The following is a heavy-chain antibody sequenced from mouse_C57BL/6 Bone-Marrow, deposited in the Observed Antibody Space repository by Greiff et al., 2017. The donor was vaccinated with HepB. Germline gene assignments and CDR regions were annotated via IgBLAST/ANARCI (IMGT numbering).Heavy chain of an antibody. J-gene: IGHJ4*01. V-gene: IGHV1-64*01. CDR2: IHPNSGST. CDR1: GYTFTSYW. CDR3: ARHDYYAMDY. Sequence: VQLQQPGAELVKPGASVKLSCKASGYTFTSYWMHWVKQRPGQGLEWIGMIHPNSGSTNYNEKFKSKSTLTVDKSSSTAYMQLSSLTSEDSAVYYCARHDYYAMDYWGQGTSVTVSS.